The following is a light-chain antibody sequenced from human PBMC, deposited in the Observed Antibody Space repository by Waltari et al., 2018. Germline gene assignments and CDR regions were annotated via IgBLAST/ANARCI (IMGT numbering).Light chain of an antibody. CDR3: QQYDISPLT. Sequence: EIVLTQSPGTLSLSPGERATLSGRARQTVRTTYLARYQQKPGQAPPLLIYGASSRATCIPDRLSGSGSGTDFSLTISSLEPEDFAVYYCQQYDISPLTFGGGTKVEIK. J-gene: IGKJ4*01. V-gene: IGKV3-20*01. CDR2: GAS. CDR1: QTVRTTY.